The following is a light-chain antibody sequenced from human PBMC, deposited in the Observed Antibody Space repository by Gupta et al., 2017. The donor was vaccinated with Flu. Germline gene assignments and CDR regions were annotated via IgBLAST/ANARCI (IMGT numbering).Light chain of an antibody. Sequence: ITISCTGTSSDVGSYNLVSWYQQHPGKAPKLMIYEGSKRPSGVSNRFSGSKSGNTASLTISGLQAEDEADYYCCSYAGSSTYVFGTGTKVT. CDR2: EGS. CDR1: SSDVGSYNL. CDR3: CSYAGSSTYV. J-gene: IGLJ1*01. V-gene: IGLV2-23*01.